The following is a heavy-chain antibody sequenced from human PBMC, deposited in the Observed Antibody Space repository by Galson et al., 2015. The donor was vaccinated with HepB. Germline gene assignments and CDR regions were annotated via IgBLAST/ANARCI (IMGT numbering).Heavy chain of an antibody. V-gene: IGHV3-30*03. CDR2: ISYDGRNE. Sequence: LRLSCATSGFLFTTYNMFWVRQAPGKGLECLAVISYDGRNEHYADSVKGRFNISRDNSNSTLSLQMDSLRSEDTAIYFCARGSYYDRLAWFFDLWGHGTLVSVSS. CDR3: ARGSYYDRLAWFFDL. J-gene: IGHJ2*01. CDR1: GFLFTTYN. D-gene: IGHD3-10*01.